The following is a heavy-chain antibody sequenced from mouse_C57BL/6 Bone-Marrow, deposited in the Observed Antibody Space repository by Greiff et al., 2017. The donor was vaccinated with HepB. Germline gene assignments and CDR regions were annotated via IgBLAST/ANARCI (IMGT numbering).Heavy chain of an antibody. J-gene: IGHJ4*01. CDR1: GFSFTSYA. Sequence: VKVVESGPGLVAPSQSLSITCTVSGFSFTSYAISWVRQPPGKGLEWLGVLWTGGGTNYNSALKSRLSISKDNSKSQVFLKMNSLQTDDTARYSCARKTPSPYCSSYHYYAMDYWGQGTSATVSS. D-gene: IGHD1-1*01. CDR2: LWTGGGT. V-gene: IGHV2-9-1*01. CDR3: ARKTPSPYCSSYHYYAMDY.